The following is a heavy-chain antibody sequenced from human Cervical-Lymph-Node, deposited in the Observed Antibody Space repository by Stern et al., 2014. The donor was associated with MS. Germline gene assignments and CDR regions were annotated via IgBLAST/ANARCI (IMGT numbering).Heavy chain of an antibody. CDR2: VYYGGSA. J-gene: IGHJ5*02. Sequence: QVQLQESGPGLVKPSETLSLSCTVSGGSIRSHYWSWIRQPPGKGLEWIGSVYYGGSANHKSSLKSRVSISLDTSNNQLLLNLTSVTAADTAVYYCARLGQITGNTDWFDPWGRGTPVTVSS. D-gene: IGHD1-20*01. CDR1: GGSIRSHY. V-gene: IGHV4-59*11. CDR3: ARLGQITGNTDWFDP.